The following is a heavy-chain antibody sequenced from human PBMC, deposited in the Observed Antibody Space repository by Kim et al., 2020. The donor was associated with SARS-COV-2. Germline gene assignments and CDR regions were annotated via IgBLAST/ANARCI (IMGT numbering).Heavy chain of an antibody. Sequence: PPHKSQHTISGDTSKNQFSLKLSSVTAADTAVYYCARGDNEYGDYEGYRFWGQGTMVTVSS. V-gene: IGHV4-34*01. CDR3: ARGDNEYGDYEGYRF. D-gene: IGHD4-17*01. J-gene: IGHJ3*01.